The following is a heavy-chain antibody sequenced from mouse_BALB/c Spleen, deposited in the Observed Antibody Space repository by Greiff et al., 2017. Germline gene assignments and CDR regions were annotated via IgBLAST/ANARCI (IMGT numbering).Heavy chain of an antibody. V-gene: IGHV5-6-3*01. J-gene: IGHJ4*01. CDR2: INSNGGST. Sequence: DVQLVESGGGLVQPGGSLKLSCAASGFTFSSYGMSWVRQTPDKRLELVATINSNGGSTYYPDSVKGRFTISRDNAKNTLYLQMSSLKSEDTAMYYCARDYYGSSYYAMDYWGQGTSVTVSS. CDR3: ARDYYGSSYYAMDY. CDR1: GFTFSSYG. D-gene: IGHD1-1*01.